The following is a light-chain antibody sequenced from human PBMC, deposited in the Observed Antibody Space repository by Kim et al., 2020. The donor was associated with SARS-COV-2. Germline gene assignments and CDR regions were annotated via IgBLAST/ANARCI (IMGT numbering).Light chain of an antibody. CDR1: QSVSSSY. CDR3: QQYGSSPWT. CDR2: GAS. Sequence: EIVLTQSPGTLFLSPGERATLSCRASQSVSSSYLALYQQKPGQAPRLLIYGASSRATGIPDRFSGSGSGTDFTLTISRLEPEDFAVYYCQQYGSSPWTFGQGTKVDIK. V-gene: IGKV3-20*01. J-gene: IGKJ1*01.